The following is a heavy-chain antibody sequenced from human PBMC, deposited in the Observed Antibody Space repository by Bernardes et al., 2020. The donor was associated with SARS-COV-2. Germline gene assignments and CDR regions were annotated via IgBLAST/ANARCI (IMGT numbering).Heavy chain of an antibody. D-gene: IGHD6-13*01. J-gene: IGHJ4*02. CDR2: IYSGGST. CDR3: ARDEIAAAGTGFDY. Sequence: GGSRRLSCAASGFTVSSNYMSWVRQAPGKGLEWVSVIYSGGSTYYADSVKGRFTISRDNSKNTLYLQMNSLRAEDTAVYYCARDEIAAAGTGFDYWGQGTLVTVSS. CDR1: GFTVSSNY. V-gene: IGHV3-66*02.